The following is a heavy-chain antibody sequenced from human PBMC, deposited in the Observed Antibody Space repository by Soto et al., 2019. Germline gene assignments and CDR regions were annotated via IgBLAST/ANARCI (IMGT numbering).Heavy chain of an antibody. CDR2: MQPSTGRT. Sequence: QVQLVQSGAEVREPGASVKVSCKASGYSFTSLDINWVRQTAGQGLEWMGWMQPSTGRTGYAQKFQGRVTMTRDTSINTAYMXLTTLTSDDTAFYYCARGVSAGVDYWGQGTLVTVSS. CDR3: ARGVSAGVDY. V-gene: IGHV1-8*01. J-gene: IGHJ4*02. D-gene: IGHD1-26*01. CDR1: GYSFTSLD.